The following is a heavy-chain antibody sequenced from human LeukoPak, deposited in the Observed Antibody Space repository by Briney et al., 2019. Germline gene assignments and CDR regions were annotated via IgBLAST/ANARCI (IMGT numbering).Heavy chain of an antibody. Sequence: GASVKVSCKSSGYTFIDYYMHWVRQAPGQGLEWMGRINPYSGDPDYAQGFQGRVTMTRDTSIRTFYMELSRLRSDDPAVYYCARTSYGNNPTHFDHWGQGTLVTVSS. CDR1: GYTFIDYY. CDR3: ARTSYGNNPTHFDH. CDR2: INPYSGDP. V-gene: IGHV1-2*06. J-gene: IGHJ4*02. D-gene: IGHD2/OR15-2a*01.